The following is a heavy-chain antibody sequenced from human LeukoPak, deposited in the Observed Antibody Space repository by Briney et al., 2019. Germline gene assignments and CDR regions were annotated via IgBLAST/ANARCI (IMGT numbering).Heavy chain of an antibody. V-gene: IGHV4-34*01. D-gene: IGHD4-23*01. CDR1: GWTFRGYY. CDR2: INHSGST. CDR3: ARAGNARPKGYYHGMDV. Sequence: PSETLSLTYAVYGWTFRGYYWSWIRQPPGKGVVWIGEINHSGSTHYNPSLKSRDTISVDTSNIQFSLELSSVTAADTAVYYCARAGNARPKGYYHGMDVWGKGTTVTVSS. J-gene: IGHJ6*04.